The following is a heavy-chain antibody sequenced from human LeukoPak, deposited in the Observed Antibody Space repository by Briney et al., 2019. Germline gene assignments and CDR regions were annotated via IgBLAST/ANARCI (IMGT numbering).Heavy chain of an antibody. J-gene: IGHJ6*02. CDR2: IYSSGST. D-gene: IGHD2-8*01. Sequence: SETLSLTCTVSGGSISSYYWSWIRQPPGKGLEWIGYIYSSGSTNCNPSLKSRVTISVDTAKNQFSLKLSSVTAADTAVYYCARDAQYCTNGVCYKRGRFGMDVWGQGTTVTVSS. V-gene: IGHV4-59*12. CDR1: GGSISSYY. CDR3: ARDAQYCTNGVCYKRGRFGMDV.